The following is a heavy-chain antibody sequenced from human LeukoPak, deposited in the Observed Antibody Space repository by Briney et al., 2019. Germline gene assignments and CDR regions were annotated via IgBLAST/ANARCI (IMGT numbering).Heavy chain of an antibody. CDR2: IYYSGST. CDR1: GGSISSYY. J-gene: IGHJ4*02. V-gene: IGHV4-59*08. CDR3: ARSNVLSGSYPFDY. Sequence: PSETLSLSCTVSGGSISSYYWSWIRQPPGKGLEWIGYIYYSGSTNYNPSLKSAVTISVDTSKNQFSLKLSSVTAADTAVYYCARSNVLSGSYPFDYWGQGTLVIVSS. D-gene: IGHD1-26*01.